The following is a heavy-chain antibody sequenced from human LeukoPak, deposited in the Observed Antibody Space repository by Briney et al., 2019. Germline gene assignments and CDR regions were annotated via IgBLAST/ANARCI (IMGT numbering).Heavy chain of an antibody. J-gene: IGHJ4*02. Sequence: GGSLRLSCAAPGFTFSSYAMSWVRQAPGKGLEWVSAISGSGGSTYYADSVKGRFTISRDNSKNTLYLQMNSLRAEDTAVYYCAKFANYYGSGSEIDYWGQGTLVTVSS. CDR3: AKFANYYGSGSEIDY. CDR1: GFTFSSYA. V-gene: IGHV3-23*01. CDR2: ISGSGGST. D-gene: IGHD3-10*01.